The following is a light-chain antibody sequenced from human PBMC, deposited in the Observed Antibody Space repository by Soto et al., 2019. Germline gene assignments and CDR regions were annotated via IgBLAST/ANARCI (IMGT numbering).Light chain of an antibody. V-gene: IGLV2-14*01. CDR2: DVS. Sequence: QSALTQPASVSGSPGXXXXXSCTGTSXDVGGYNYVSWYQQHPGKAPKLMIYDVSNRPSGVSNRFSGSKSGNTASLTISGLQAEDEADYYCSSYTSSSTVVFGGVTKLTVL. CDR3: SSYTSSSTVV. J-gene: IGLJ2*01. CDR1: SXDVGGYNY.